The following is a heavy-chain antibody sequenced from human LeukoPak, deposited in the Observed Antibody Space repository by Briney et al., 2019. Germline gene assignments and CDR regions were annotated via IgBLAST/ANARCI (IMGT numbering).Heavy chain of an antibody. Sequence: SETLSLTCTVSGGPISSYYWSWIRQPPGKGLEWIGYIYYSGSTNYNPSLKSRVTISVDTSKNQFSLKLSSVTAADTAVYYCASSGVGENSNYYMGYWGQGTLVTVSS. CDR2: IYYSGST. D-gene: IGHD4-11*01. CDR1: GGPISSYY. V-gene: IGHV4-59*01. J-gene: IGHJ4*02. CDR3: ASSGVGENSNYYMGY.